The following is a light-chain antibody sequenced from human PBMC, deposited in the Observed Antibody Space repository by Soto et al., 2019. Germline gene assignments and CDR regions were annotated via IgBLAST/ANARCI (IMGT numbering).Light chain of an antibody. CDR1: QNISNY. Sequence: DIQMTQSPSSLSASVGDRVTITCRASQNISNYLNWYQQKPGKAPKLLIYAASSLQSGVSSRFSGSGSGTDFTLTISSLQPEDFATFYCQQSYRTPRTFGQGTKVDI. CDR3: QQSYRTPRT. CDR2: AAS. J-gene: IGKJ1*01. V-gene: IGKV1-39*01.